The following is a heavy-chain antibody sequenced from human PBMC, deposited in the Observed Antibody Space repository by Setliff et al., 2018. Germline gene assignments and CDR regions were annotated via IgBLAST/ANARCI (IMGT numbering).Heavy chain of an antibody. Sequence: SETLSLTCTVSGGSLSGSLRGYAVFWGWIRQSPGKELEWIGSAYYNGDSYYNPSLKSRVTMSVDTSKNQVSLKMTSVTAADTAVYYCARHGPTRTDSWFDSFDVWGQGTKVTVSS. J-gene: IGHJ3*01. CDR1: GGSLSGSLRGYAVF. V-gene: IGHV4-39*01. D-gene: IGHD3-10*01. CDR3: ARHGPTRTDSWFDSFDV. CDR2: AYYNGDS.